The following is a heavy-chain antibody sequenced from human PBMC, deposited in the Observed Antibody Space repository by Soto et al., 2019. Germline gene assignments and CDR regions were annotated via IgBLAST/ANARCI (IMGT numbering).Heavy chain of an antibody. CDR2: ISWNSGSI. Sequence: GGSLRLSCAASGFTFDDYAMHWVRQAPGKGLEWVSGISWNSGSIGYADSVKGRFTISRDNAKNSLYLQMNSLRAEDTALYYCAKDDGGGQWLFRSFGFDPWGQGTLVTVSS. CDR1: GFTFDDYA. V-gene: IGHV3-9*01. CDR3: AKDDGGGQWLFRSFGFDP. D-gene: IGHD6-19*01. J-gene: IGHJ5*02.